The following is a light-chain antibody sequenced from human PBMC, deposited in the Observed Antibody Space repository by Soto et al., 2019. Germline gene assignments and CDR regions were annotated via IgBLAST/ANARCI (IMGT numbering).Light chain of an antibody. J-gene: IGKJ2*01. CDR1: QSISSN. Sequence: EIVMTQSPATLSMSPGEGATLSCRASQSISSNLAWYQQRPGQAPRLLIYGASTRATGIPARFSGSGSGTEFTLTISSLQSEDFAVYYCQQYNKWPLYTFGQGTKVEIK. V-gene: IGKV3-15*01. CDR3: QQYNKWPLYT. CDR2: GAS.